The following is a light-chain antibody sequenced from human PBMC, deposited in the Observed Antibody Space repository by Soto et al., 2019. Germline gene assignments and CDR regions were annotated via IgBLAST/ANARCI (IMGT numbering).Light chain of an antibody. V-gene: IGKV1-6*01. CDR2: AAS. J-gene: IGKJ2*01. CDR1: QGIKND. Sequence: AIQMTQSPSSLSASVGDRVTITCRASQGIKNDVAWYQQKPGKAPKRLIYAASSLQSGVPPRFSGSGSGTDFTLTISSLQPEDFATYYCLQDYKYPHAFGEGTKLEIK. CDR3: LQDYKYPHA.